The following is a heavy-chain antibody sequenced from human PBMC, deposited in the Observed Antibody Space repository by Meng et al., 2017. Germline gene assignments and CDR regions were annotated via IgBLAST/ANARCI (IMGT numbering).Heavy chain of an antibody. CDR1: GFTVSSNY. CDR2: ISSSSSYI. CDR3: AKDSVSVAGTLYAPLNY. V-gene: IGHV3-21*01. J-gene: IGHJ4*02. D-gene: IGHD6-19*01. Sequence: GGSLRLSCAASGFTVSSNYMSWVRQAPGKGLEWVSSISSSSSYIYYADSVKGRFTISRDNAKNSLYLQMNSLRAEDTAVYYCAKDSVSVAGTLYAPLNYWGQGTLVTVSS.